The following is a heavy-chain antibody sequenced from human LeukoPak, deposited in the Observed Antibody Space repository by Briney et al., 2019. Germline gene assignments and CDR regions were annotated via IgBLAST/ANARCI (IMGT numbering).Heavy chain of an antibody. Sequence: SETLSLTCVVFGDSISSGAYSWSWIRQPPGKGLEWIGYIFHSGSTFYNPSLKSRVTISVDNSKNQFSLRLSSVTAADTAVYYCARELWFANAPGSWLDPWGQGTLVTVFS. D-gene: IGHD3-10*01. CDR1: GDSISSGAYS. CDR3: ARELWFANAPGSWLDP. V-gene: IGHV4-30-2*01. J-gene: IGHJ5*02. CDR2: IFHSGST.